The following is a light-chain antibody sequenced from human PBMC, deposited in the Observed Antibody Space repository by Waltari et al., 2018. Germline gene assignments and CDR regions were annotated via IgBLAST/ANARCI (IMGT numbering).Light chain of an antibody. V-gene: IGLV2-14*03. Sequence: QSALTQPASVSGSPGQSITISCTGTSSDIGRYNFVSWYQQPPGKAPKLIIYEVNNRPAGVSDRLSGAKSGSTASLTISGLQADDEADYYCCSFTSTLDVFGGGTKLTVL. CDR2: EVN. CDR3: CSFTSTLDV. CDR1: SSDIGRYNF. J-gene: IGLJ2*01.